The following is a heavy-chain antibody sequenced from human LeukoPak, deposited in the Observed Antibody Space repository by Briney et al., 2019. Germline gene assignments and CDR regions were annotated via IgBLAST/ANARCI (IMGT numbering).Heavy chain of an antibody. CDR3: TRVAGAAFDY. V-gene: IGHV6-1*01. J-gene: IGHJ4*02. Sequence: SQTLSLTCAISGDSVSSDSVAWNWIRQSPSRGLEWLGTTYYRSKWHYDYAVAVKSRITITPDTSKNQVSLQLNSVTPDDTAVYYCTRVAGAAFDYWGQGALVTVSS. CDR1: GDSVSSDSVA. D-gene: IGHD4/OR15-4a*01. CDR2: TYYRSKWHY.